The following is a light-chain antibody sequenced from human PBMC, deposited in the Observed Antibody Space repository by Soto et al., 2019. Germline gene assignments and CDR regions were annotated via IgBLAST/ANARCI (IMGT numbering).Light chain of an antibody. CDR2: EVS. V-gene: IGLV2-14*01. CDR1: SSDVGGYNY. J-gene: IGLJ2*01. Sequence: QSVLTQPASVSGSPGQSITISCTGTSSDVGGYNYVSWYQQHPGKAPKVMIYEVSNRPSGVSDRFSGSKSGNTASLTISGLQADDEDHYYCSSHRSRGVIFGGGTKLTVL. CDR3: SSHRSRGVI.